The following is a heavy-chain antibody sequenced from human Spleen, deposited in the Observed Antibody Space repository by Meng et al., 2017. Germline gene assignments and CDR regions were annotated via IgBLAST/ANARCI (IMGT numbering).Heavy chain of an antibody. CDR1: GGSFSDYY. V-gene: IGHV4-34*01. D-gene: IGHD4-11*01. J-gene: IGHJ4*02. Sequence: WGAGMLRPWAPLSLTCFVSGGSFSDYYWSRIRQPPGKGLEGIGEINHSGSTNYNPSLESRATISVDTSQNNLSLKLSSVTAADSAVYYCARGPTTMAHDFDYWGQGTLVTVSS. CDR2: INHSGST. CDR3: ARGPTTMAHDFDY.